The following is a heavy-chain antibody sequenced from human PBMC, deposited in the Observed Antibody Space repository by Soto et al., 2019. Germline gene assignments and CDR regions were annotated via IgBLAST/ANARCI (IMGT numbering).Heavy chain of an antibody. V-gene: IGHV4-34*01. J-gene: IGHJ4*02. Sequence: QVQLQQWGAGLLKPSETLSLTCAVYCGSFSGYYWSWIRQPPAKGLEWIGEINHSGSTNYNPSLQGPVTISVDSSKNQFSRKLSSVTAADPAVYYCARGQRAIYCSGGSCYLDYWGQGTLVTVSS. CDR1: CGSFSGYY. CDR2: INHSGST. CDR3: ARGQRAIYCSGGSCYLDY. D-gene: IGHD2-15*01.